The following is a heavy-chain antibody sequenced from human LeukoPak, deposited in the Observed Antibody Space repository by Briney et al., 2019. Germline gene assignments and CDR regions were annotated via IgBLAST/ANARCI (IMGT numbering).Heavy chain of an antibody. CDR2: IYYSGST. V-gene: IGHV4-39*01. Sequence: SETLSLTCTVSGGSISSSSYYWGWIRQPPGKGLEWIGSIYYSGSTYYNPSLESRVTISVDTSKNQFSLKLSSVTAADTAVYYCARHDPDYYFDYWGQGTLVTVSS. CDR1: GGSISSSSYY. CDR3: ARHDPDYYFDY. J-gene: IGHJ4*02.